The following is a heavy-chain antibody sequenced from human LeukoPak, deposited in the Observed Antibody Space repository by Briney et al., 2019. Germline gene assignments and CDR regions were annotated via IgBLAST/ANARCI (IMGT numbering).Heavy chain of an antibody. V-gene: IGHV4-4*09. Sequence: SETLSLTCTVSGGSISRYYWSWIRQPPGKGLEWIGYIYTSGSTNYNPSLKSRVTISEDTSKNQFSLKLSSVTAADTAVYYCARHGDYLWFDPWGQGTLVTVSS. J-gene: IGHJ5*02. CDR2: IYTSGST. D-gene: IGHD4-17*01. CDR3: ARHGDYLWFDP. CDR1: GGSISRYY.